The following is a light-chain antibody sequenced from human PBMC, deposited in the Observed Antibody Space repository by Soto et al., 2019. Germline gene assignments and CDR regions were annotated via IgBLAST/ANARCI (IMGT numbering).Light chain of an antibody. CDR3: SSYTSSSTLYV. Sequence: QSALTQPASVSGSPGQSITISCTGTSSDVGAYNYVSWYQQHPGKAPKLLIYEVTNRPFGVSNRFSGSKSGNTASLTIAGLQTEDEADYYCSSYTSSSTLYVFGTGTKVTVL. V-gene: IGLV2-14*01. J-gene: IGLJ1*01. CDR1: SSDVGAYNY. CDR2: EVT.